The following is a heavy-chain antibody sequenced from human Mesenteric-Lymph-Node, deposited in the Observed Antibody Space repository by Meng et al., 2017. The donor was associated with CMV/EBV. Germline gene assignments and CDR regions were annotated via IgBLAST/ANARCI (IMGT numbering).Heavy chain of an antibody. V-gene: IGHV4-61*01. Sequence: SETLSLTCTVSGGSVSSGSYYWSWIRQPPGKGLEWIGYIYYSGSTNYNPSLKSRVTISVDTSKNQFSLKLSSVTAADTAVYYCARVTGNCGGGSCYEDWHRFQYYGMDVWGQGTTVTVSS. CDR1: GGSVSSGSYY. J-gene: IGHJ6*02. CDR2: IYYSGST. D-gene: IGHD2-15*01. CDR3: ARVTGNCGGGSCYEDWHRFQYYGMDV.